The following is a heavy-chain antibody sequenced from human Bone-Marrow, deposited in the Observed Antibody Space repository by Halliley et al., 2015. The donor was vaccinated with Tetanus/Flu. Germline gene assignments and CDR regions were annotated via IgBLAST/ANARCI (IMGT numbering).Heavy chain of an antibody. V-gene: IGHV3-23*01. CDR1: GFTFSNYA. Sequence: SLRLSCAASGFTFSNYAMSWVRQAPGKGLEWVSNVSHSGGRTYFADSVKGRFTISRDNSKNTLYLQVNNLRPEDSAVYYCTKEKVETPLGHYLDFWGQATLVAVPT. D-gene: IGHD5-18*01. CDR2: VSHSGGRT. J-gene: IGHJ4*02. CDR3: TKEKVETPLGHYLDF.